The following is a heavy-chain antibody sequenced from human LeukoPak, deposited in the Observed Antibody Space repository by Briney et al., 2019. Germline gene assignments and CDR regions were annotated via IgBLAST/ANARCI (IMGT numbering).Heavy chain of an antibody. D-gene: IGHD3-22*01. CDR1: GFTFSNAW. CDR3: TTEDHYYDRSGYRDY. Sequence: GGSLRLSWAASGFTFSNAWMSWVSQAPGKWLEWVGCIKSKTDGGTTDYAAPMKGRFTIARDDSKNTLYLQMNSLKTEDTAVYYCTTEDHYYDRSGYRDYWGQGTLVTVSS. V-gene: IGHV3-15*01. CDR2: IKSKTDGGTT. J-gene: IGHJ4*02.